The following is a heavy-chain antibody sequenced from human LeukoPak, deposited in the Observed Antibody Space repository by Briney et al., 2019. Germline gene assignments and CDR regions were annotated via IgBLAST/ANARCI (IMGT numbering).Heavy chain of an antibody. CDR1: GGSISSYY. V-gene: IGHV4-59*01. D-gene: IGHD3-10*01. J-gene: IGHJ3*02. CDR3: ARVRPGFGPTDAFDI. CDR2: VYYSGTT. Sequence: PSETLSLTCTVSGGSISSYYWSWIRQPPGKGLERIGYVYYSGTTNYNPSLKSRVIISVDTSKNQFSLKLSSVTAADTAVYYCARVRPGFGPTDAFDIWGQGTMVTVSS.